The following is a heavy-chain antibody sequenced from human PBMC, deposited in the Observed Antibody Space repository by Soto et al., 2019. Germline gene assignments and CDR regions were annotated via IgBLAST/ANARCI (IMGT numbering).Heavy chain of an antibody. CDR2: ISYDGSNK. V-gene: IGHV3-30*18. CDR3: AKDRGMAPFDY. D-gene: IGHD3-10*01. Sequence: QVQLVESGGGVVQPGRSLRLSCAASGFTFSSYGMHWVRQAPGKGLEWVAVISYDGSNKYYADSVKGRFTISRDNSKNTLYLQMNSLRAEDTAVYYCAKDRGMAPFDYWGQGTLVTVSS. CDR1: GFTFSSYG. J-gene: IGHJ4*02.